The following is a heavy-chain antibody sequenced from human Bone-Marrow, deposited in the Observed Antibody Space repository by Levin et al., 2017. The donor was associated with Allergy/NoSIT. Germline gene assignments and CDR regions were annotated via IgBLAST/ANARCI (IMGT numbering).Heavy chain of an antibody. CDR2: ISWTSDSV. D-gene: IGHD3-10*01. J-gene: IGHJ5*02. CDR3: AKDYDYNLGSYLFDP. CDR1: GFTFDDYA. Sequence: GGSLRLSCAASGFTFDDYAMHWVRQAPGKGLEWVSGISWTSDSVGYADSVKGRFIISRDNAKNSLYLQMNSLRADDTALYYCAKDYDYNLGSYLFDPWGQGTLVTVSS. V-gene: IGHV3-9*01.